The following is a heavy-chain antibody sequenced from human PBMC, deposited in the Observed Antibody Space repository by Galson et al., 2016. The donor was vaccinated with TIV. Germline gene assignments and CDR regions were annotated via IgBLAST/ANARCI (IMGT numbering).Heavy chain of an antibody. Sequence: PALVKPTQTLTVTCTFSGFSLSTSGMSVTWIHQPPGKALEWLARIDWDDDKYYSTSLKTRLTISKDTSKNQVVLTMTNMDPVDTATYYCARGTPGAAGGLGFWGQGTLVTVSS. V-gene: IGHV2-70*11. D-gene: IGHD6-13*01. CDR3: ARGTPGAAGGLGF. J-gene: IGHJ4*02. CDR1: GFSLSTSGMS. CDR2: IDWDDDK.